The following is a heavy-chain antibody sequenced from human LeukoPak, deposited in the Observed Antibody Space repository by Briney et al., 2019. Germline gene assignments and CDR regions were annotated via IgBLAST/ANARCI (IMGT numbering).Heavy chain of an antibody. CDR2: ISPGSDFT. Sequence: GGSLRLSCAASGFFFGDFGMNWVRQSPGKGLEWVSSISPGSDFTYYADSVKGRFTIARDNARRFLYLQMNVLRVEDTAVYYCATLNWDDGEVSGFDHWGQGIMVTVSS. CDR3: ATLNWDDGEVSGFDH. V-gene: IGHV3-21*01. J-gene: IGHJ5*02. D-gene: IGHD1-26*01. CDR1: GFFFGDFG.